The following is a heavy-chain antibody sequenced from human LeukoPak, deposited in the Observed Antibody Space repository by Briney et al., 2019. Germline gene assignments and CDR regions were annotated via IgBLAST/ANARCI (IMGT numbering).Heavy chain of an antibody. CDR3: AKVSNAFDI. Sequence: GGSLRLSCAASGFTFRSYGMSWVRQAPGKGLEWVSGISSSGGTTYYTDSVKGRFTISRDNSKNTLYLQMNSLRVEDTAIYYCAKVSNAFDIWGQGTMVTVSS. CDR2: ISSSGGTT. V-gene: IGHV3-23*01. D-gene: IGHD4-11*01. J-gene: IGHJ3*02. CDR1: GFTFRSYG.